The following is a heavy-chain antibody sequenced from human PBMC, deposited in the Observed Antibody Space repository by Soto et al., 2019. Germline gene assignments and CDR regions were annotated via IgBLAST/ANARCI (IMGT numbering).Heavy chain of an antibody. J-gene: IGHJ4*02. D-gene: IGHD3-3*01. V-gene: IGHV4-30-2*01. Sequence: PSETLSLTCAVSGGSISSGGYSWSWIRQPPGKGLEWIGYIYHSGSTYYNPSLKSRVTISVDRSKNQFSLKLSSVTAADTAIYYCVRSVILSGGSYKGLIRLHYFDTWGPGTLVTVSS. CDR3: VRSVILSGGSYKGLIRLHYFDT. CDR1: GGSISSGGYS. CDR2: IYHSGST.